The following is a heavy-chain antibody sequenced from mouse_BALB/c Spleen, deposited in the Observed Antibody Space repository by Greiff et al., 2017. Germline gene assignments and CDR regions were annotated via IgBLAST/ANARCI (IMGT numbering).Heavy chain of an antibody. CDR3: ARGHYRYEAWFAY. Sequence: EVMLVESGGGLVKPGGSLKLSCAASGFTFSSYAMSWVRQTPEKRLEWVASISSGGSTYYPDSVKGRFTISRDNARNILYLQMSSLRSEDTAMYYCARGHYRYEAWFAYWGQGTLVTVSA. CDR2: ISSGGST. V-gene: IGHV5-6-5*01. CDR1: GFTFSSYA. D-gene: IGHD2-14*01. J-gene: IGHJ3*01.